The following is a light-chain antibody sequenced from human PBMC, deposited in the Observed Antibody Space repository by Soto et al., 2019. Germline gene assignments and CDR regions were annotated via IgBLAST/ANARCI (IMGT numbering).Light chain of an antibody. CDR1: QSVSSSY. Sequence: EIVLTQSPGTLSLSPGERVTLSCRASQSVSSSYLAWYQQKPAQAPRLLIYCASNRATGIPDRFSGSGSGTDFTLTISRLEPEDFAVYYCQQYDGSPPYTFGQGTKLEIK. J-gene: IGKJ2*01. CDR2: CAS. CDR3: QQYDGSPPYT. V-gene: IGKV3-20*01.